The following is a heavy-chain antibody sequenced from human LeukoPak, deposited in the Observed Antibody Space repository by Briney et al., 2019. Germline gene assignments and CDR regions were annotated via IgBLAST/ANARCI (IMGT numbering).Heavy chain of an antibody. CDR1: GGSISSYY. V-gene: IGHV4-59*12. Sequence: SETLSLTCTVSGGSISSYYWSWIRQPPGKGLEWIGYIYYSGSTNYNPSLKSRVTISVGTSKNQFSLKLSSVTAADTAVYYCARTVAGTSFDYWGQGTLVTVSS. D-gene: IGHD6-19*01. CDR3: ARTVAGTSFDY. CDR2: IYYSGST. J-gene: IGHJ4*02.